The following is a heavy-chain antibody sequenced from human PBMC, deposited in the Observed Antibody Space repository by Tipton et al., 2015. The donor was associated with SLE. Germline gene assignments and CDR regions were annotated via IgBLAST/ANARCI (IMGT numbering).Heavy chain of an antibody. J-gene: IGHJ6*02. D-gene: IGHD6-13*01. V-gene: IGHV4-4*02. CDR1: SGSISSSDW. Sequence: TLSLTCAVSSGSISSSDWWSWVRQPPGKGLEWIGEIYRSGSATYNPSLKSRVTISMDKSKDQFSLRLSSVTAADTAVYYCARGLSGYSSSWFYYYYGMDVWGQGP. CDR2: IYRSGSA. CDR3: ARGLSGYSSSWFYYYYGMDV.